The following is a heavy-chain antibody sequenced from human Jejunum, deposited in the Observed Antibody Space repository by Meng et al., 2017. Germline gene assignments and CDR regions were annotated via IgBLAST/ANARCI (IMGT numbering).Heavy chain of an antibody. CDR1: GDSISSSSYY. V-gene: IGHV4-39*01. D-gene: IGHD2/OR15-2a*01. CDR2: MYYSGST. J-gene: IGHJ2*01. Sequence: QLQLQESGPGPVKPSETLSLTCTVSGDSISSSSYYWGWIRQPPGKGLEWIGSMYYSGSTYYNPSLKSRVTISVDTSKNQFSLKLSSVTAADTAVYYCARLDNNWYFDLWGRGTLVTVSS. CDR3: ARLDNNWYFDL.